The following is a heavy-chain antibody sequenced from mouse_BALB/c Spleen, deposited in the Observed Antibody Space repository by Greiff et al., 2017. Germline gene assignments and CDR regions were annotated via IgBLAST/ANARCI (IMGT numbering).Heavy chain of an antibody. V-gene: IGHV1-20*02. CDR3: ARSTTVYAMDY. CDR2: INPYNGDT. J-gene: IGHJ4*01. D-gene: IGHD2-13*01. Sequence: EVQLQQSGPELVKPGASVKISCKASGYSFTGYFMNWVMQSHGKSLEWIGRINPYNGDTFYNQKFKGKATLTVDKSSSTAHMELRSLASEDSAVYYCARSTTVYAMDYWGQGTSVTVSS. CDR1: GYSFTGYF.